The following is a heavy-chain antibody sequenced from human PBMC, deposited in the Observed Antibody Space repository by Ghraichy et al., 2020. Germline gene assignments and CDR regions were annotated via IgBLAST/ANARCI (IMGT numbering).Heavy chain of an antibody. J-gene: IGHJ6*02. CDR3: TTEGSSWYWYYYYGMDV. CDR1: GFTFSNAW. CDR2: IKSKTDGGTT. Sequence: GGSLRLSCAASGFTFSNAWMSWVRQAPGKVLEWVGRIKSKTDGGTTDYAAPVKGRFTISRDDSKNTLYLQMNSLKTEDTAVYYCTTEGSSWYWYYYYGMDVWGQGTTVTVSS. D-gene: IGHD6-13*01. V-gene: IGHV3-15*01.